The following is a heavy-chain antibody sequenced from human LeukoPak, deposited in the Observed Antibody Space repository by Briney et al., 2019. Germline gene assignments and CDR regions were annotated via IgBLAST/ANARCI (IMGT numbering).Heavy chain of an antibody. CDR3: ARGRVAAAGKGNWFDP. CDR1: GGTFSSYA. J-gene: IGHJ5*02. V-gene: IGHV1-69*04. D-gene: IGHD6-13*01. CDR2: IIPILGIA. Sequence: SVKVSCKASGGTFSSYAISWVRQAPGQGLEWMGRIIPILGIANYAQKFQGRVTITADKSTSTAYMELSSLRSEDTAVYYCARGRVAAAGKGNWFDPWGQGTLVTVSS.